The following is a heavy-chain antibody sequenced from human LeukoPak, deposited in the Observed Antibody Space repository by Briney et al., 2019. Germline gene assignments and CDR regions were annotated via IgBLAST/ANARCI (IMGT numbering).Heavy chain of an antibody. J-gene: IGHJ4*02. CDR2: IRSKAFRGTT. D-gene: IGHD3-10*01. CDR3: TTGYGSGNACDY. CDR1: GFTFGDYA. V-gene: IGHV3-49*04. Sequence: GGSLRLSCTASGFTFGDYAMSWVRQAPGKGLEWVGFIRSKAFRGTTEYAASVKGRFIISRDDSESIGYLQMNSLKTEDTAVYYCTTGYGSGNACDYWGQGTLVTVSS.